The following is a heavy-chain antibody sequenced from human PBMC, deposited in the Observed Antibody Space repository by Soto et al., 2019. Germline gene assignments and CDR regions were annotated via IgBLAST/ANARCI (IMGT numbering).Heavy chain of an antibody. V-gene: IGHV3-48*03. CDR1: GFTFSSYE. J-gene: IGHJ6*02. CDR3: ARDQEAGSFFPYYYGMDV. D-gene: IGHD6-13*01. CDR2: ISSSGSTI. Sequence: LRLSCATSGFTFSSYEMNWVRQAPGKGLEWVSYISSSGSTIYYADSVKGRFTISRDNAKNSLYLQMDSLRAEDTAVYYCARDQEAGSFFPYYYGMDVWGQGTTVTVSS.